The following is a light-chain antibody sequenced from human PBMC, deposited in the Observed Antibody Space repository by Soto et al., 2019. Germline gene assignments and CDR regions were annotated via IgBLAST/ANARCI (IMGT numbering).Light chain of an antibody. V-gene: IGKV3-20*01. Sequence: EILLTQSPGTLSFSRGERATLSCRASQSVSSSYLAWYQQKPGQAPRLLIYGASSRATGIPDRFSGSGSGTDFTLTISRLEPEDFAVYYCQQYGSSLITFGQGTRLEIK. CDR3: QQYGSSLIT. CDR2: GAS. J-gene: IGKJ5*01. CDR1: QSVSSSY.